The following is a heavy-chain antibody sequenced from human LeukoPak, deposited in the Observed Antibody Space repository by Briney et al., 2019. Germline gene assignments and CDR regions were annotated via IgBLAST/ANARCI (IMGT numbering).Heavy chain of an antibody. Sequence: PSETQSLTCAVSTDSSSSHYWTWIRQPPGKGLEWIGYISYIGSTNYNPSLKSRVTISIDTSKNQFSLRLSSVTAADTAVYYCARDVVTVTKGFDIWGQGTMVSVSS. CDR3: ARDVVTVTKGFDI. CDR1: TDSSSSHY. J-gene: IGHJ3*02. V-gene: IGHV4-59*11. CDR2: ISYIGST. D-gene: IGHD4-17*01.